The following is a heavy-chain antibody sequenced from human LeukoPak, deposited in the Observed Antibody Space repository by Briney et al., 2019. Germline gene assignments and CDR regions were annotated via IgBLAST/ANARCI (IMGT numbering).Heavy chain of an antibody. V-gene: IGHV4-34*01. CDR1: GGSFSGYY. Sequence: SETLSLTCAVYGGSFSGYYWSWIRPPPGKGLEWIGEINHSGSTNYNPSLKSRVTISVDTSKNQFSLKLSSVTAADTAVYYCARHLLYYYGSGSYMFDYWGQGTLVTVSS. CDR3: ARHLLYYYGSGSYMFDY. D-gene: IGHD3-10*01. J-gene: IGHJ4*02. CDR2: INHSGST.